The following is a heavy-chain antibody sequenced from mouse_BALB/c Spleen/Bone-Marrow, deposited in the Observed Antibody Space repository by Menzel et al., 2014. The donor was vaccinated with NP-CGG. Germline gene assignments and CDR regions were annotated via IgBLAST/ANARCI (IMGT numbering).Heavy chain of an antibody. V-gene: IGHV1S81*02. J-gene: IGHJ1*01. D-gene: IGHD1-1*01. CDR3: APYYYGSSYGFYWYFDV. Sequence: QVQLQQPGAELVKPGASVKLSCKASGYTFTSYWMHWVKQRPGQGLEWIGEINPSNGRTNYNEKFKSKATLTVDKSSSTAYMQLSSLTSEDSAVYYCAPYYYGSSYGFYWYFDVWGAGTTVTVFS. CDR1: GYTFTSYW. CDR2: INPSNGRT.